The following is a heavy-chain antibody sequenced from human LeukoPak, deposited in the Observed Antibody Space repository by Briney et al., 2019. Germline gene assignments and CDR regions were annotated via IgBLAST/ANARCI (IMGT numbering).Heavy chain of an antibody. CDR3: ARRGDGYNPPYYFDS. V-gene: IGHV4-39*01. CDR2: IYYSGSA. CDR1: GGSISSRRYY. Sequence: SETLSLTCTVSGGSISSRRYYWGWIRQPPGKGLEWIGSIYYSGSAYYTPSLKSRVTISVDTSKNQFSLKLSSVTAADTAVYYCARRGDGYNPPYYFDSWGQGTLVTVSS. J-gene: IGHJ4*02. D-gene: IGHD5-24*01.